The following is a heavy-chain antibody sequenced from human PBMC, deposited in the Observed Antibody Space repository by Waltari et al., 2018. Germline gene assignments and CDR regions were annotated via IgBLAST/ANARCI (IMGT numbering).Heavy chain of an antibody. J-gene: IGHJ4*02. CDR3: ARWSARISQREFYFDY. V-gene: IGHV4-4*02. Sequence: QVHLQESGPGLVKPSGTLSLTCEVSGASVPGHWWGWVRQPPGKGLEWIGENYHSGSNNNNPSIKSRLAMSVDKSKNEFSLKLTSVTAADTAVYYCARWSARISQREFYFDYWGQGILVTISS. CDR2: NYHSGSN. CDR1: GASVPGHW. D-gene: IGHD6-25*01.